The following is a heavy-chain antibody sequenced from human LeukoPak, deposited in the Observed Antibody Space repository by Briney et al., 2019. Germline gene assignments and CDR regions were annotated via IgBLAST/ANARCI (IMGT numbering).Heavy chain of an antibody. V-gene: IGHV1-2*02. J-gene: IGHJ6*03. Sequence: ASVKVSCKASGYTFTGYYMQWVRQAPGQGLEWMGWINPNSGGTKYAPKFQGRVTMTRDTSSSTAYMELSSLSSDDTAVYYCARDLLASEAYYYYMDVWGKGTTVTVS. CDR1: GYTFTGYY. CDR3: ARDLLASEAYYYYMDV. D-gene: IGHD3-10*01. CDR2: INPNSGGT.